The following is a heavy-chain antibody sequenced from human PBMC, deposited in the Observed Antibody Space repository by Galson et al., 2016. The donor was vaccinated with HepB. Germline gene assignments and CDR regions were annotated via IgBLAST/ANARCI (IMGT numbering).Heavy chain of an antibody. CDR2: IYYSGST. Sequence: TLSLTCTVSGGSISSGGFYWNWIRQHPGKGLEWIGYIYYSGSTYYKPSLKSRLTIPLDTSKNQFSLKLSSVTAADTAVYFCARGNTWRWGSPTHFDYWGQGTLVTASS. V-gene: IGHV4-31*03. D-gene: IGHD5-24*01. J-gene: IGHJ4*02. CDR1: GGSISSGGFY. CDR3: ARGNTWRWGSPTHFDY.